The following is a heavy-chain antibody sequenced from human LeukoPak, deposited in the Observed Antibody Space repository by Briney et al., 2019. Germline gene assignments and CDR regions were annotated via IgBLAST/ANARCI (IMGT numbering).Heavy chain of an antibody. D-gene: IGHD6-19*01. V-gene: IGHV4-39*07. CDR3: AREWSAVAGTDY. Sequence: SETLSLTCTVSGGSISSSSYYWGWIRQPPGKGLEWIGSIYYSGSTYYNPSLKSRVTISVDTSKNQFSLKLSSVTAADTAVYYCAREWSAVAGTDYWGQGTLVTVSS. CDR1: GGSISSSSYY. J-gene: IGHJ4*02. CDR2: IYYSGST.